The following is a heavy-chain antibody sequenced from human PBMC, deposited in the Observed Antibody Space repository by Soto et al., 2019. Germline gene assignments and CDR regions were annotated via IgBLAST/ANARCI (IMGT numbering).Heavy chain of an antibody. V-gene: IGHV3-73*02. J-gene: IGHJ6*01. CDR2: IRSKANSYAT. CDR1: GFTFSGSA. D-gene: IGHD6-6*01. Sequence: EVQLVESGGGLVQPGGSLKLSCAASGFTFSGSAMHWVRQASGKGLEWVGRIRSKANSYATAYAASVKGRFTISRDDSKNTAYLQMNSLKTEDTAVYYWTSSALIECSSDYGMDGWGQGTRVTVSS. CDR3: TSSALIECSSDYGMDG.